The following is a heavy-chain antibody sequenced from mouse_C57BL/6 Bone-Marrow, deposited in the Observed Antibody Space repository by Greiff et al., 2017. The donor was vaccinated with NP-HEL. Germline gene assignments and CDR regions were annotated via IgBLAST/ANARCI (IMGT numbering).Heavy chain of an antibody. CDR3: ASPYGSSWGFAY. CDR1: GYTFTSYT. J-gene: IGHJ3*01. V-gene: IGHV1-4*01. Sequence: QVQLQQSGAELARPGASVKMSCKASGYTFTSYTMHWVKQRPGQGLEWIGYINPSSGYTKYNQKFKDKATLTADKSSSTAYMQLRSLTSEDSAVYYCASPYGSSWGFAYWGQGTLVTVSA. CDR2: INPSSGYT. D-gene: IGHD1-1*01.